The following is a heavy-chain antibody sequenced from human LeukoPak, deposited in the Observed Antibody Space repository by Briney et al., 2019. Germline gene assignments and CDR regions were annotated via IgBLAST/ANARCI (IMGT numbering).Heavy chain of an antibody. CDR2: IYSDGST. J-gene: IGHJ4*02. CDR1: GFTVSSNY. CDR3: ARGHGIAVAGQGFDY. Sequence: QSGGSLRLSCAASGFTVSSNYMTWVRQAPGKGLEWVSVIYSDGSTYYADSMKGRFTISRDDSKNTLYLQMNSLRAEDTAVYYCARGHGIAVAGQGFDYWGQGTLVTVSS. D-gene: IGHD6-19*01. V-gene: IGHV3-53*01.